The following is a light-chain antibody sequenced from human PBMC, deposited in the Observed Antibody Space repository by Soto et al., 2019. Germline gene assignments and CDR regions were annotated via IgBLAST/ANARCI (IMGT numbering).Light chain of an antibody. J-gene: IGLJ2*01. CDR2: EVS. Sequence: QSALTQPPSASGSPGQSVTISCTGTSSDVGGYNFVSWYQQHPGKAPKLMIYEVSEGPSGVPDRFSGSKSGNTASLTVSGLLAEDEADYYCSSYAGSNIVVFGGGTKLTVL. V-gene: IGLV2-8*01. CDR1: SSDVGGYNF. CDR3: SSYAGSNIVV.